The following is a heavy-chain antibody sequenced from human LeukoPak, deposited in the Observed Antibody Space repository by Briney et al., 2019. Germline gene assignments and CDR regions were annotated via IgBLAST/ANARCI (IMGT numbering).Heavy chain of an antibody. CDR3: ARGLSPYYYYYMDV. CDR2: ISSSSNTI. V-gene: IGHV3-48*01. Sequence: GGSLRLSCAASGFTFSSYSMNWVRLAPGKGLEWVSYISSSSNTIHYAESVKGRFTISRDNAKNSLYLQMNSLRAEDTAVYYCARGLSPYYYYYMDVWGKGTTVTVSS. J-gene: IGHJ6*03. CDR1: GFTFSSYS.